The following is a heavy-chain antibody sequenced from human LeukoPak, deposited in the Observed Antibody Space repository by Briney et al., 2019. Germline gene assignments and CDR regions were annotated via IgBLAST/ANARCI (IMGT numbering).Heavy chain of an antibody. CDR3: ATVVGIPPGWFHP. Sequence: GASVTVSLKGSGYTRTELSMHWVRQAPGKGLERMGGFDPEDGETIYAQKFQGRVTMTEDTSTDTAYMELSSLRSEDTALYYCATVVGIPPGWFHPWRQGPLVTVSS. D-gene: IGHD1-14*01. CDR2: FDPEDGET. J-gene: IGHJ5*02. V-gene: IGHV1-24*01. CDR1: GYTRTELS.